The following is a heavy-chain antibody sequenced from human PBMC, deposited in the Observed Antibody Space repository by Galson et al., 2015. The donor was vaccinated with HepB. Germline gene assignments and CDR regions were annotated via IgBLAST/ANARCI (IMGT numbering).Heavy chain of an antibody. Sequence: SLRLSCAASGFTFSSYSMNWVRQAPGKGLEWVSSISSSSTDIYYADSAKGRFTISRDNAKNSLYLQMNSLRAENTAVYYCARDAWFEYYDSSGRPAGAFDIWGQGTMVTVSS. CDR1: GFTFSSYS. CDR2: ISSSSTDI. D-gene: IGHD3-22*01. J-gene: IGHJ3*02. V-gene: IGHV3-21*01. CDR3: ARDAWFEYYDSSGRPAGAFDI.